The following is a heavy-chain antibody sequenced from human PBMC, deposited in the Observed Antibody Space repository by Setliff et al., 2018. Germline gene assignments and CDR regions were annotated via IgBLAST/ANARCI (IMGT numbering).Heavy chain of an antibody. D-gene: IGHD2-21*02. CDR3: AKERTMAVSSIPDY. V-gene: IGHV3-30*02. Sequence: GSLKISCAASGFHFNSYGMHWVRQAPGKGLEWVAFIRFDGSNKNYEDSVKGRFTISRDNSKNTLYLQMNNLRGDDTAVYYCAKERTMAVSSIPDYWGQGVLVTVSS. CDR2: IRFDGSNK. J-gene: IGHJ4*02. CDR1: GFHFNSYG.